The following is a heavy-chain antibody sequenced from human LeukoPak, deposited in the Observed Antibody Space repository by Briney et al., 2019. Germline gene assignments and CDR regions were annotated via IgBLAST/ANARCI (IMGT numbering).Heavy chain of an antibody. V-gene: IGHV1-18*01. Sequence: ASVKVSCKASGYTFTSYGISWVRQAPGQGLEWMGWISAYNGKTNYAQQLQGRVSMTTDTSTSTAYMELRSLRSDDTAVYYCTRDVTGTGWFGPWGQGTLVTVSS. J-gene: IGHJ5*02. CDR3: TRDVTGTGWFGP. CDR1: GYTFTSYG. D-gene: IGHD6-19*01. CDR2: ISAYNGKT.